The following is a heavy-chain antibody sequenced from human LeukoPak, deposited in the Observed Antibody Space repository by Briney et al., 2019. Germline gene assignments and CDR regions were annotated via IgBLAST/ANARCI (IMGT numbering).Heavy chain of an antibody. V-gene: IGHV4-39*07. CDR1: GGSISSSSYY. CDR3: ARGKRWLPYFDY. Sequence: SETLSLTCTVSGGSISSSSYYWGWIRQPPGKGLEWIGSIYYSGSTYYNPSLKSRVTISVDTSKNQFSLKLSSVTAADTAVYYCARGKRWLPYFDYWGQGTLVTVSS. CDR2: IYYSGST. J-gene: IGHJ4*02. D-gene: IGHD5-24*01.